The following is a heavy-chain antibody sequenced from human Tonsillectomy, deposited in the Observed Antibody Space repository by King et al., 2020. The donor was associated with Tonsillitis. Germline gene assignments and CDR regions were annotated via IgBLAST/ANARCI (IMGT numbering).Heavy chain of an antibody. V-gene: IGHV3-21*01. D-gene: IGHD5-18*01. CDR3: ARADGYRAHDAFDI. J-gene: IGHJ3*02. CDR2: ISSSSSYI. CDR1: GFTFSRYN. Sequence: DVQLVESGGGLVKPGGSLRLSCAASGFTFSRYNMNWVRQAPGKGLEWVSSISSSSSYIYYADSVKGRFTISRDNAKNSLYLQMNSLRAEDTAVYYCARADGYRAHDAFDIWGQGTMVTGSS.